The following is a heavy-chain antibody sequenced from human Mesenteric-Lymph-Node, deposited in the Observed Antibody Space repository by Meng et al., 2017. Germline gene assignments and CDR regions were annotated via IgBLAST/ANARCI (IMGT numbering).Heavy chain of an antibody. J-gene: IGHJ4*02. CDR2: IYYSGST. D-gene: IGHD6-13*01. CDR1: GGSISSYY. Sequence: GSLRLSCTVSGGSISSYYWSWIRQPPGKGLEWIGYIYYSGSTNYNPSLKSRVTISVDTSKNQFSLKLSSVTAADTAVYYCARDVYSSSWYVDYWGQGTLVTVSS. V-gene: IGHV4-59*01. CDR3: ARDVYSSSWYVDY.